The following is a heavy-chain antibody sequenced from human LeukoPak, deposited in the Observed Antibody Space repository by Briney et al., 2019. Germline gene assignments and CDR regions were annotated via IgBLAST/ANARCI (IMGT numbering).Heavy chain of an antibody. CDR1: GFSFDDYA. CDR3: ARTYYYDTAGPLDAFDI. Sequence: PGGSLRLSCAASGFSFDDYAMHWVRQAPGKGLQWVSLISGDGGSTYYADSVKGRSTISRDNSKNSLYLQMNSLRTEGTALYFCARTYYYDTAGPLDAFDIWGQGIMVTVSS. CDR2: ISGDGGST. J-gene: IGHJ3*02. V-gene: IGHV3-43*02. D-gene: IGHD3-22*01.